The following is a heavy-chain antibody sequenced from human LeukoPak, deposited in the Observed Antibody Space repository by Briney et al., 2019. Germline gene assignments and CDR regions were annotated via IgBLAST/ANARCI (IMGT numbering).Heavy chain of an antibody. CDR1: GFTFSNYE. V-gene: IGHV3-48*03. CDR3: AAVIDY. J-gene: IGHJ4*02. Sequence: GGSLRLSCAASGFTFSNYEMNWIRQAPGRGLEWISYISNSGNTKYCADSVKGRFSISRDNANNSVYLQMNNLRAEGTAVYYCAAVIDYWGQGTLVTVSS. CDR2: ISNSGNTK.